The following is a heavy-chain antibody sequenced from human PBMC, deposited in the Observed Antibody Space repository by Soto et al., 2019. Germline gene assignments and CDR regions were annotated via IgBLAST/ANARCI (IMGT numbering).Heavy chain of an antibody. CDR1: GGSFSGYY. J-gene: IGHJ4*02. V-gene: IGHV4-34*01. CDR3: ARDRYSGYEGFEY. CDR2: INHSGST. Sequence: SETLSLTCAVYGGSFSGYYWSWIRQPPGKGLEWIGEINHSGSTNYNPSLKSRVTISVDTSKNQFSLKLSSVTAADTAVYYCARDRYSGYEGFEYWGQGTLVTV. D-gene: IGHD5-12*01.